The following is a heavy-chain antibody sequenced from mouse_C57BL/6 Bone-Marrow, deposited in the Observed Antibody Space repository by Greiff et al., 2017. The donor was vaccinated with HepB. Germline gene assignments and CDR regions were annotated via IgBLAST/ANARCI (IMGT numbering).Heavy chain of an antibody. D-gene: IGHD2-14*01. CDR2: IRSKSNNYAT. Sequence: GGGLVQPKGSLKLSCAASGFSFNTYAMNWVRQAPGKGLEWVARIRSKSNNYATYYADSVKDRFTISRDDSESMLYLQMNNLKTEDTAMYYCVRHKYDDAYWGQGTLVTVSA. CDR1: GFSFNTYA. CDR3: VRHKYDDAY. V-gene: IGHV10-1*01. J-gene: IGHJ3*01.